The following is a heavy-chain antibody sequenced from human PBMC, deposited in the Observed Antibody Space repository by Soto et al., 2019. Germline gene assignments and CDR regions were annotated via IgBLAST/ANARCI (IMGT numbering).Heavy chain of an antibody. J-gene: IGHJ3*02. V-gene: IGHV3-72*01. CDR1: GFTFSDHY. D-gene: IGHD2-15*01. Sequence: EVQLVESGGGLVQPGGSLRLSCAASGFTFSDHYMDWVRQAPGKGLEWVGRTRNKANSYTTAYAASVTGRFTISRDDSKNSLYLQMNSLKTDDTAVYYCAAAVQAHDGSETWGQGTMVTGSS. CDR2: TRNKANSYTT. CDR3: AAAVQAHDGSET.